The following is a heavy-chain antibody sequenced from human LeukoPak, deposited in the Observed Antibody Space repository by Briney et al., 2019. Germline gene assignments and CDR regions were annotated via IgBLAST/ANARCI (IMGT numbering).Heavy chain of an antibody. CDR1: GFTFSAYA. CDR2: ISGSGGST. J-gene: IGHJ3*02. CDR3: AKDRAYYYDSSGYSAFDI. V-gene: IGHV3-23*01. Sequence: PGGSLRLSCAASGFTFSAYAMSWVRQAPGKGLEWVSAISGSGGSTYYADSVKGRFTISRDNSKNTPYLQMNSLRAEDTAVYYCAKDRAYYYDSSGYSAFDIWGQGAMVTVSS. D-gene: IGHD3-22*01.